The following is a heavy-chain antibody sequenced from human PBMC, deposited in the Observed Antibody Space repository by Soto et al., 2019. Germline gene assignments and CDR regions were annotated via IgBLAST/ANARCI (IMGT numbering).Heavy chain of an antibody. CDR2: IYYSGST. CDR1: GGSISSSSYY. V-gene: IGHV4-39*07. D-gene: IGHD3-22*01. J-gene: IGHJ4*02. CDR3: ASRDSAPHFRY. Sequence: QLQLQESGPGLVKPSETLSLTCTVSGGSISSSSYYWGWIRQPPGKGLEWIGTIYYSGSTYYNPSPKRRVTIAVDTPRGRFSLRLGSVTAADTAVYYCASRDSAPHFRYWGQGTLVTVSS.